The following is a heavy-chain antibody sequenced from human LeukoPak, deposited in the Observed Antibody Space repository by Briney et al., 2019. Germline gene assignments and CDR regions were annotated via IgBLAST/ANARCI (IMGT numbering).Heavy chain of an antibody. Sequence: GGSLRLSCTASGLVPSDYGMHWVRQAPGKGLEWVAFVRNDGSNEYYVGSVKGRFTISRDKSKNTLYLQMNSLRAEDTAVYSCAKESDSGYHSEGPKTWGLGTLVTVSS. V-gene: IGHV3-30*02. J-gene: IGHJ1*01. CDR2: VRNDGSNE. CDR3: AKESDSGYHSEGPKT. CDR1: GLVPSDYG. D-gene: IGHD5-12*01.